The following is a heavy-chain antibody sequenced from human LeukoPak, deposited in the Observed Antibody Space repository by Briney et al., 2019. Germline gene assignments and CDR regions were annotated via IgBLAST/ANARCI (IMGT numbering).Heavy chain of an antibody. CDR3: ARAGYGSGSHYTLRFGY. J-gene: IGHJ4*02. Sequence: ASVKISCKASGYTFTGYYMRWVRQAPGQGLEWMGWINPNSGGTNYAQKFQGRVTITRDTSISTAYMELSRLRSDDTAVYYCARAGYGSGSHYTLRFGYWGQGTLVTVSS. V-gene: IGHV1-2*02. CDR1: GYTFTGYY. CDR2: INPNSGGT. D-gene: IGHD3-10*01.